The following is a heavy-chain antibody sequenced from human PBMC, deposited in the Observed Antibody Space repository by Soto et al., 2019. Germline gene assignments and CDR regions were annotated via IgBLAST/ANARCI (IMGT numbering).Heavy chain of an antibody. D-gene: IGHD3-10*01. Sequence: QVQLVESGGGVVQPGRSLRLSCAASGFTFSSYGMHWVRQAPGKGLERVAVISYDGSYEYYADSVKGRFTISRDNSKNTLYRQMNSLRAEDTAVYYCAKGRVTIVKSSAFDIWGQGTMVTVSS. V-gene: IGHV3-30*18. CDR2: ISYDGSYE. CDR1: GFTFSSYG. J-gene: IGHJ3*02. CDR3: AKGRVTIVKSSAFDI.